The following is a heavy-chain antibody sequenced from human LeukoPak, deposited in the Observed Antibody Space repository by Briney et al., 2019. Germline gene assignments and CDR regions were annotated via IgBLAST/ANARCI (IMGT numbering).Heavy chain of an antibody. CDR1: GGSISSYY. CDR2: IYYSGST. CDR3: ARVVDYYDSSGYYKYYFDY. Sequence: PSETLSLTCTVSGGSISSYYWSWIRQPPGKGLEWIGYIYYSGSTNYNPSLKSRVTISVDTSKHQFSLKLSSVTAADTAVYYCARVVDYYDSSGYYKYYFDYWGQGTLVTVSS. D-gene: IGHD3-22*01. V-gene: IGHV4-59*01. J-gene: IGHJ4*02.